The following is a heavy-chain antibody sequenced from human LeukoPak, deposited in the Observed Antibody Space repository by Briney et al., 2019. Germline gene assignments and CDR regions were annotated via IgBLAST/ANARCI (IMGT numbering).Heavy chain of an antibody. CDR2: ISDTGELT. Sequence: GGSLRLSCAASGFTFNTHALSWVRQAPGKGLEWVAAISDTGELTYSADSVRGRFAISRDNSNNTVFLQMSRLRAEDTALYYCAKGGLRLGYSFGDWGQGTLVTVSS. J-gene: IGHJ4*02. CDR3: AKGGLRLGYSFGD. D-gene: IGHD3-16*01. V-gene: IGHV3-23*01. CDR1: GFTFNTHA.